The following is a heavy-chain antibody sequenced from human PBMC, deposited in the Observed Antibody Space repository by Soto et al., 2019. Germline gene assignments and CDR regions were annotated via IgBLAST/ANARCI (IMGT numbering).Heavy chain of an antibody. V-gene: IGHV3-9*01. J-gene: IGHJ4*02. CDR3: AKGRYDFWSPYYFDS. CDR2: ITWNSRVL. D-gene: IGHD3-3*01. Sequence: GGSLRLSCVGTGLNFDDFAMHWVRQAPGKGLEWVSGITWNSRVLAYADSVEGRFTISRDNARNSLYLQMDSLRDEDTALYYCAKGRYDFWSPYYFDSWGQGTLVTVSS. CDR1: GLNFDDFA.